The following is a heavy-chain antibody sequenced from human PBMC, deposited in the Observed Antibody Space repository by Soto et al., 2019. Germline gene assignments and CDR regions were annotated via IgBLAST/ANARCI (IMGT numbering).Heavy chain of an antibody. D-gene: IGHD4-17*01. CDR1: GYSFASYW. J-gene: IGHJ4*02. CDR3: AFPYGDSLFGNY. V-gene: IGHV5-51*01. CDR2: IFPADSDT. Sequence: PGESLKISCKVSGYSFASYWIGWVRQMPGKGLEWMGIIFPADSDTKYRPSFQGQVTISADKSISTAYLQWSSLKASDTAMYYCAFPYGDSLFGNYWGQGTLVTVSS.